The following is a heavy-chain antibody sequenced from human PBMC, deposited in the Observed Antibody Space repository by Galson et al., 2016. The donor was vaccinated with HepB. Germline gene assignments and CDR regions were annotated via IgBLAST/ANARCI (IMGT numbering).Heavy chain of an antibody. V-gene: IGHV3-7*01. D-gene: IGHD3-22*01. CDR3: ATYYRRIEV. Sequence: SLRLSCAASGFPFGSYWMGWVRQAPGKGLEWVANINNLGSENFYADSVKGRFTISRDNTKKTVYLEMNSLRPDDTAVYYCATYYRRIEVWGQGTLVTVSS. CDR2: INNLGSEN. CDR1: GFPFGSYW. J-gene: IGHJ4*01.